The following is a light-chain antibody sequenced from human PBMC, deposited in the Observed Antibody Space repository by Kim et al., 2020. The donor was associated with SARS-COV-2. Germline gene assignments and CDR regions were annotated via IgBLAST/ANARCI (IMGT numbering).Light chain of an antibody. CDR1: QSIDKNL. CDR3: QQYSRTPLT. Sequence: STGENATLSSRTSQSIDKNLLVWHQQKPGQPPKVVIYAASTRAAGVPARFSGSGSGTDFTLTIDRLEPEDFAVYYCQQYSRTPLTFGGGTKVDIK. CDR2: AAS. V-gene: IGKV3-20*01. J-gene: IGKJ4*01.